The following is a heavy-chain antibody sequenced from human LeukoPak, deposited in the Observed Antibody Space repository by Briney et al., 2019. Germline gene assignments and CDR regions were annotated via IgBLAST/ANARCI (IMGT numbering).Heavy chain of an antibody. CDR1: GITFSSYA. V-gene: IGHV3-23*01. J-gene: IGHJ3*02. Sequence: GGSLRLSCAASGITFSSYAMSWVRQAPGKGLEWVSAISGSGGSTYYTDSVKGRFTISRDNSKNTLYLQMNSLRAEDTAVYYCAKGVVVIQDAFDIWGQGTMVTVSS. D-gene: IGHD3-22*01. CDR3: AKGVVVIQDAFDI. CDR2: ISGSGGST.